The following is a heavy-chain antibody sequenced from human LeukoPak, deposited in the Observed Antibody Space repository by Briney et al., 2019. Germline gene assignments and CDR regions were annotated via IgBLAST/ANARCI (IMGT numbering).Heavy chain of an antibody. CDR1: GGSISSGGYY. J-gene: IGHJ4*02. V-gene: IGHV4-30-2*01. Sequence: SETLSLTCTVSGGSISSGGYYWSWIRQPPGKGLEWIGYIYHSGSTYYNPSLKSRVTISVDGSKNQFSLKLSSVTAADTAVYYCARDLSNYGYFDYWGQGTLVTVSS. CDR3: ARDLSNYGYFDY. CDR2: IYHSGST. D-gene: IGHD4-11*01.